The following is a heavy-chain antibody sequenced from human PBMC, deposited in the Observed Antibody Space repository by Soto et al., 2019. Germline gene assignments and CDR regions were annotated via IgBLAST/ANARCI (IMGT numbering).Heavy chain of an antibody. CDR3: AKAGQMVRGVIRYYYYGMDV. D-gene: IGHD3-10*01. CDR1: GFTFSSYA. Sequence: PGGSLRLSCAASGFTFSSYAMSWVRQAPGKGLEWVSAISGSGGSTYYADSVKGRFTISRDNSKNTLYLQMNSLRAEDTAVYYCAKAGQMVRGVIRYYYYGMDVWGQGTTVTVSS. CDR2: ISGSGGST. V-gene: IGHV3-23*01. J-gene: IGHJ6*02.